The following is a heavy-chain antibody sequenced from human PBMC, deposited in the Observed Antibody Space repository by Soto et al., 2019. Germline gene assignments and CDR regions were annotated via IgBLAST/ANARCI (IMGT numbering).Heavy chain of an antibody. CDR3: ARQVGRYYDSSGYFDY. Sequence: SETLSLTCAVSGCSISSSNWWGWIRQPPGKGLEWIGYIYYSGTTYYNPSLKSRVTMSVDTSKNQFPLKLTSVTAVDTAVYYCARQVGRYYDSSGYFDYWGQGTLVTVS. CDR1: GCSISSSNW. CDR2: IYYSGTT. J-gene: IGHJ4*02. D-gene: IGHD3-22*01. V-gene: IGHV4-28*01.